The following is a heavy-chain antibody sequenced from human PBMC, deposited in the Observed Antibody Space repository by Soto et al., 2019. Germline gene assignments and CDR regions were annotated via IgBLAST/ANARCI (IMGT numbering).Heavy chain of an antibody. V-gene: IGHV4-39*01. D-gene: IGHD3-10*01. CDR3: ARSYRGVIISLFYMDV. CDR2: ISYNGTT. J-gene: IGHJ6*03. CDR1: GDSISSGDYF. Sequence: SETLSLTCTVSGDSISSGDYFWAWIRQPPGKGLEWIGTISYNGTTYFNPSLKSRVTMSVDTSKNQFSLKLRSVTAADTAVYYCARSYRGVIISLFYMDVWGKGTTVTVSS.